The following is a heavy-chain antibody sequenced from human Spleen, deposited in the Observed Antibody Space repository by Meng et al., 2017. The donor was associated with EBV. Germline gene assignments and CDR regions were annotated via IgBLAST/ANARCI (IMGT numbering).Heavy chain of an antibody. Sequence: QLQLQESGSGLVKPSQTWSLTCAVSGGSISSVGYSWNWIRQPPGKGLEWIGYIYHSASTYYDPSLKSRVTISVDRSKNQFSLKLSSVTAADTAVYYCVGGDEGRGYFHSWGQGTLVTVSS. V-gene: IGHV4-30-2*01. CDR2: IYHSAST. D-gene: IGHD2-15*01. CDR3: VGGDEGRGYFHS. CDR1: GGSISSVGYS. J-gene: IGHJ4*02.